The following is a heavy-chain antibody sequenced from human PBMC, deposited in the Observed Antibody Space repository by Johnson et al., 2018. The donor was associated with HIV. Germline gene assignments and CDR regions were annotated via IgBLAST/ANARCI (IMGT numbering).Heavy chain of an antibody. J-gene: IGHJ3*02. CDR2: IRYDGSNK. V-gene: IGHV3-30*04. CDR1: GFTFSIYA. Sequence: QVQLVESGGGVVQPGRYLRLSCVASGFTFSIYAMHWVRQAPGKGLEWVAFIRYDGSNKYYADSVKGRFTISRDNSKNTLYLQMNSLRAEDTAVYYCARDFMYAFDIWGQGTMVTVSS. CDR3: ARDFMYAFDI. D-gene: IGHD3-10*02.